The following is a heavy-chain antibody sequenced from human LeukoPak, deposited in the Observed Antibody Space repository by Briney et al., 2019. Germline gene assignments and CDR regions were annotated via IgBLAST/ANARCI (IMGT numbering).Heavy chain of an antibody. CDR2: IYPGDSDT. V-gene: IGHV5-51*01. CDR3: ARRYYYDSSGYSYFDY. D-gene: IGHD3-22*01. J-gene: IGHJ4*02. CDR1: GYIFTSYW. Sequence: GEALEISCKGSGYIFTSYWIGWVRQMPGKGLEWMGIIYPGDSDTRYSPSFQGQVTISADKSISTAYLQWSSLKASDTAMYYCARRYYYDSSGYSYFDYWGQGTLVTVSS.